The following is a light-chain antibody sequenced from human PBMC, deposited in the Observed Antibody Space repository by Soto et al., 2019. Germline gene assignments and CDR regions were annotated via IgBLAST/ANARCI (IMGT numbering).Light chain of an antibody. CDR2: AAS. J-gene: IGKJ1*01. CDR3: QESYSTPRT. CDR1: QSISSY. V-gene: IGKV1-39*01. Sequence: DIQMTQSPSSRSASVGDRVTITCRASQSISSYLNWYQQKPGKAPNLLLYAASSLQSAVPSRFSGSGSGTDFTLTISSLQPEDFATYYCQESYSTPRTFGQGTKVDIK.